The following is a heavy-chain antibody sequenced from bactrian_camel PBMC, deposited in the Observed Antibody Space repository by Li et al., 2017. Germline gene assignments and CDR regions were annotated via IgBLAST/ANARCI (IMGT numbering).Heavy chain of an antibody. CDR1: GGAPGDTYC. CDR3: AAVVGCSTAPWLRDPGQRQGPIY. CDR2: IQSVSIT. D-gene: IGHD7*01. Sequence: HVQLVESGGGSVPAGGSLRLSCAYSGGAPGDTYCMGWNRQAPGKQREGVASIQSVSITDYADSVKGRFIISRDNTKNTWYLQMNILKPEDTAMYYCAAVVGCSTAPWLRDPGQRQGPIYWGQGTQVTVS. J-gene: IGHJ4*01. V-gene: IGHV3S53*01.